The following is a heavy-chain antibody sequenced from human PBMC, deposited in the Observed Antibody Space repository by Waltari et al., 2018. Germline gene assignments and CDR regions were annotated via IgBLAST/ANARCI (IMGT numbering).Heavy chain of an antibody. Sequence: QVQLQESGPGLVKPSQTLSLTCTVSGGSISSGSYYWNWIRQPAGKGLEWIGRIYTSGSTNYNPSLKSRVTISVDTSKNQFSLKLSSVTAADTAVYYCASFTMIFSSGGMDSFDIWGQGTMVTVSS. CDR3: ASFTMIFSSGGMDSFDI. J-gene: IGHJ3*02. D-gene: IGHD3-22*01. CDR1: GGSISSGSYY. CDR2: IYTSGST. V-gene: IGHV4-61*02.